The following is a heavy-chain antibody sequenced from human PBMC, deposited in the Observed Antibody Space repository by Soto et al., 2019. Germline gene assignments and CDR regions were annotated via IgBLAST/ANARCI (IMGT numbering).Heavy chain of an antibody. CDR1: GFTFSSYA. CDR3: AKSSVITIFGVVIMEGTYGMDV. V-gene: IGHV3-23*01. CDR2: ISGSGGST. D-gene: IGHD3-3*01. J-gene: IGHJ6*02. Sequence: RLSCAASGFTFSSYAMSWVRQAPGKGLEWVSAISGSGGSTYYADSVKGRFTISRDNSKNTLYLQMNSLRAEDTAVYYCAKSSVITIFGVVIMEGTYGMDVWGQGTTVTVSS.